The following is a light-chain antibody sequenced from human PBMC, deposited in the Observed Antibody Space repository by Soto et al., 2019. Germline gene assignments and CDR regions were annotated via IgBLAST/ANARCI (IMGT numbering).Light chain of an antibody. J-gene: IGKJ3*01. CDR1: QSVSSN. Sequence: EIVMTQSPATLSVSPGERATLSCRASQSVSSNLAWYPQKPGQAPRLLIYGASTRATGIPAMVSGSGSGTESTLTISVLQSEDLSVYYCQQYSSSPPVTLGPGTKVD. CDR3: QQYSSSPPVT. V-gene: IGKV3-15*01. CDR2: GAS.